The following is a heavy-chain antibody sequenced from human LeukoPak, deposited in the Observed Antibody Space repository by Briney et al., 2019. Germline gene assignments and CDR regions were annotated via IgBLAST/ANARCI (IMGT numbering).Heavy chain of an antibody. J-gene: IGHJ4*02. CDR3: ARASSRGTFFDD. CDR1: GFTFSSHA. Sequence: PGGSLRLSCAASGFTFSSHAMSWVRQAPGKGVEWVSGITTSGGNTYYVDSVKGRFTISRDNSKNTLYLQLSSLRADDTAVYYCARASSRGTFFDDWGQGTLVTVSS. D-gene: IGHD3-10*01. CDR2: ITTSGGNT. V-gene: IGHV3-23*01.